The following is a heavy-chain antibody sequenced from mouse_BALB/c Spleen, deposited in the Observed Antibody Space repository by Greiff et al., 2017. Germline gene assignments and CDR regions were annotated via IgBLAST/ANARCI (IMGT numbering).Heavy chain of an antibody. D-gene: IGHD2-1*01. J-gene: IGHJ3*01. V-gene: IGHV5-15*02. CDR3: ARAPYGNYEGAWFAY. Sequence: EVKLVESGGGLVQPGGSRKLSCAASGFTFSDYGMAWVRRAPGKGPEWVAFISNLAYSIYYADTVTGRFTISRENAKNTLYLEMSSLRSEDTAMYYCARAPYGNYEGAWFAYWGQGTLVTVSA. CDR2: ISNLAYSI. CDR1: GFTFSDYG.